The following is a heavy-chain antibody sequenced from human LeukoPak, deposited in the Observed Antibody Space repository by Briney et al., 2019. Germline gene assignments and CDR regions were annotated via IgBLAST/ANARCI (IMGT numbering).Heavy chain of an antibody. CDR1: GGSFSGYY. Sequence: SETLSLTCAVYGGSFSGYYWSWIRQPPGKGLEWIGEINRSGSTNYNPSLKSRVTISVDTSKNQFSLKLSSVTAADTAVYYCASGTYDFWSGYYDYWGQGTLVTVSS. V-gene: IGHV4-34*01. D-gene: IGHD3-3*01. CDR3: ASGTYDFWSGYYDY. CDR2: INRSGST. J-gene: IGHJ4*02.